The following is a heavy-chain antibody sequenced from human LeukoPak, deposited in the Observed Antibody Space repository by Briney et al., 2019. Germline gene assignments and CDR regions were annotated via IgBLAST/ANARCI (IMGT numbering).Heavy chain of an antibody. CDR1: GGTFSSYA. Sequence: SVKVSCKASGGTFSSYAISWVRQAPGQGLEWMGRIIPILGIANYAQKFQGRVTITADKSTSTAYMELSSLRSEDTAVYYCARGAQYCSGTSCYTRNDYWGQGTLVTVSS. V-gene: IGHV1-69*04. CDR2: IIPILGIA. D-gene: IGHD2-2*02. CDR3: ARGAQYCSGTSCYTRNDY. J-gene: IGHJ4*02.